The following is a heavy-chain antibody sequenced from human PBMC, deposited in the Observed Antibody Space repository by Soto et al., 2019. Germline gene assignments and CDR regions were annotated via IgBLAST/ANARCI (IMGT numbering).Heavy chain of an antibody. V-gene: IGHV4-34*01. CDR2: INHSGST. D-gene: IGHD2-2*01. CDR3: ATESYEYCSSTSCFYYYYGMDV. Sequence: SETLSLTCAVYGGSFSGYYWSWIRQPPGKGLEWIGEINHSGSTNYNPSLKSRVTISVDTSKNQFSLKLSSVTAADTAVYYCATESYEYCSSTSCFYYYYGMDVWGQGTTVTVSS. J-gene: IGHJ6*02. CDR1: GGSFSGYY.